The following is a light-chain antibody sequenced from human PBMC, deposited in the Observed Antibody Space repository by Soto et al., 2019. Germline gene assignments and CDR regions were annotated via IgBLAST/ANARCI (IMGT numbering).Light chain of an antibody. CDR2: DVS. CDR3: SSYTGSSILYV. Sequence: QSALTQPASVSGSPGQSITISCTGTNSDVGGYNYVSWYQQHPGKAPKLIIYDVSNRPSGVSNRFSGSKSGNTASLTISGLQAEDEVDYYRSSYTGSSILYVFGTGTKLTVL. V-gene: IGLV2-14*01. CDR1: NSDVGGYNY. J-gene: IGLJ1*01.